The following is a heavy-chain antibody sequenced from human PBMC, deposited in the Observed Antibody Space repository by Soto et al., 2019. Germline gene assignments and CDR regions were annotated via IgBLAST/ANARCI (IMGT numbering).Heavy chain of an antibody. CDR2: IWYDGSNK. CDR1: GFTFSSYG. V-gene: IGHV3-33*01. D-gene: IGHD1-26*01. Sequence: GGSLRLSCAASGFTFSSYGMHWVRQAPGKGLEWVAVIWYDGSNKYYADSVKGRFTISRDNSKNTLYLQMNSLRAEDTAVYYCARDRYVGPMRAGMDVWGQGTTVTVSS. CDR3: ARDRYVGPMRAGMDV. J-gene: IGHJ6*02.